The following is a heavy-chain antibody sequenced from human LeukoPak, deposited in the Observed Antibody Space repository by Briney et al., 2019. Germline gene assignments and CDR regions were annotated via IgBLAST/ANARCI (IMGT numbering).Heavy chain of an antibody. CDR1: GFSFSSYW. J-gene: IGHJ4*02. V-gene: IGHV3-7*03. CDR3: ARRAGDYSHPYDY. CDR2: IKQDESER. Sequence: GGSLRLSCEASGFSFSSYWMTWVRQPPGKGPEWVANIKQDESERCSVDSVKGRFTISRDNSKNTFHLQMNSLRAEDTAVYYCARRAGDYSHPYDYWGQGTLVTVSS. D-gene: IGHD3-22*01.